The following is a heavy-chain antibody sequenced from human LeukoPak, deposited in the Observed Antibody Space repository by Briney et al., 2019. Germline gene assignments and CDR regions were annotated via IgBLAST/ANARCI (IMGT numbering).Heavy chain of an antibody. CDR3: ARLFYDFWSGPPGGVDY. D-gene: IGHD3-3*01. CDR1: GGSISSSSYY. CDR2: IYHSGST. Sequence: SETLSLTCTVSGGSISSSSYYWGWIRQPPGKGLEWIGSIYHSGSTYYNPSLKSRVTISVDTSKNQFSLKLSSVTAADTAVYYCARLFYDFWSGPPGGVDYWGQGTLVTVSS. J-gene: IGHJ4*02. V-gene: IGHV4-39*07.